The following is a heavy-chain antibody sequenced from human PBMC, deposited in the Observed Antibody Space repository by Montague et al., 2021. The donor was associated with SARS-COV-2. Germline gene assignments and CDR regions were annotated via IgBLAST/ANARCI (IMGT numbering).Heavy chain of an antibody. V-gene: IGHV2-70*04. D-gene: IGHD3-9*01. CDR3: ARSYYDILTNYYDACDI. CDR2: XXWDDEK. CDR1: GFSLSTSGMR. Sequence: PALVKPTQTLTLTCNLSGFSLSTSGMRASWIRQPQGRALEWLTRXXWDDEKFYSTSLKTRLTISKDTSKNQVVLTMTNMDPVDTATYYCARSYYDILTNYYDACDIWGQGTMVTVPS. J-gene: IGHJ3*02.